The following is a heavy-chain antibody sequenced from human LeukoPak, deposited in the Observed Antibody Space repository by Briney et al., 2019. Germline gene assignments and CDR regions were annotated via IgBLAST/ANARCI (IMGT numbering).Heavy chain of an antibody. CDR3: ARHLRVGATTFDY. D-gene: IGHD1-26*01. CDR2: IYYSGST. CDR1: GGSISSYY. J-gene: IGHJ4*02. Sequence: PSETLSLTCTVSGGSISSYYWSWIQQPPGKGLEWIGYIYYSGSTNYNPSLKSRVTISVDTSKNQFSLKLSSVTAADTAVYYCARHLRVGATTFDYWGQGTLVTVSS. V-gene: IGHV4-59*08.